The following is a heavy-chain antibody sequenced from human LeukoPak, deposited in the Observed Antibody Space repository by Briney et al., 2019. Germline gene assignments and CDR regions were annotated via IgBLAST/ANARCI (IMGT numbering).Heavy chain of an antibody. V-gene: IGHV3-48*03. CDR1: GFTFSYYE. CDR2: ISSSGSTI. CDR3: ARRDPWRGYSYGIDY. Sequence: GGSLRLSCAASGFTFSYYEMNWVRQAPGKGLEWVSYISSSGSTIYYADSVKGRFTISRDNAKNSLYLQMNTLRAEDTAVYYCARRDPWRGYSYGIDYWGQGTLVTVSS. D-gene: IGHD5-18*01. J-gene: IGHJ4*02.